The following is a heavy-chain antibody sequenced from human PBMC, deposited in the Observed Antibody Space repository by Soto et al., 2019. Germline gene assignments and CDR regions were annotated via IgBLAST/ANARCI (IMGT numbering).Heavy chain of an antibody. D-gene: IGHD2-15*01. CDR2: ISAYSGNT. CDR1: GYTFTSFG. V-gene: IGHV1-18*01. J-gene: IGHJ3*02. CDR3: ARDHRGGTEAFDI. Sequence: QVQLVQSGAELKKPGASVKVSCKASGYTFTSFGISWVRQAPGRGRERMGWISAYSGNTNYVENLQGRVTKTTDTATSTAYRERRSLRSDDTAVYYRARDHRGGTEAFDIWGQGTMVTASS.